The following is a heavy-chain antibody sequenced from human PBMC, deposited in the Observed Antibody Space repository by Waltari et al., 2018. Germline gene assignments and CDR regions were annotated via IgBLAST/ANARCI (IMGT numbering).Heavy chain of an antibody. Sequence: QVQLVQSGAEVKKPGASVKVSCKASGYTFTGYYMHWVRQAPGPGLEWMGRINPNSGGTNYAQKFQGRVTMTRDTSISTAYMELSRLRSDDTAVYYCARGSPRTYYYGSGSYYPDYWGQGTLVTVSS. D-gene: IGHD3-10*01. J-gene: IGHJ4*02. CDR3: ARGSPRTYYYGSGSYYPDY. V-gene: IGHV1-2*06. CDR2: INPNSGGT. CDR1: GYTFTGYY.